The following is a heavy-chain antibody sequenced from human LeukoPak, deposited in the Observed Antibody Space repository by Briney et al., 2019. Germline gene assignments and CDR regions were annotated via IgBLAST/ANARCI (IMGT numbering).Heavy chain of an antibody. Sequence: GGSLRLSCAASGFTFSSYWMSWVRQAPGKGLEWEANIKQDGSEKYYVDSVKGRFTISRDNAKNSLYLQMNSLRAEDTAVYYCARDRLIVVVTHFDYWGQGTLVTVSS. V-gene: IGHV3-7*01. J-gene: IGHJ4*02. CDR1: GFTFSSYW. CDR3: ARDRLIVVVTHFDY. CDR2: IKQDGSEK. D-gene: IGHD3-22*01.